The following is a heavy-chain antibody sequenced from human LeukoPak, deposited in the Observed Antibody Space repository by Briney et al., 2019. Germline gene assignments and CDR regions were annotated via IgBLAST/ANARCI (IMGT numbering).Heavy chain of an antibody. CDR3: ARVWDYDSSGYDDY. CDR1: GYTFTSYG. J-gene: IGHJ4*02. Sequence: ASVKVSCKASGYTFTSYGISWVRQAPGQGLEWMGWISAYNGNTNYAQKLQGRVTMTTDTSTSTAYMELRSLRSDDTAVYYCARVWDYDSSGYDDYWDQGTLVTVSS. CDR2: ISAYNGNT. D-gene: IGHD3-22*01. V-gene: IGHV1-18*01.